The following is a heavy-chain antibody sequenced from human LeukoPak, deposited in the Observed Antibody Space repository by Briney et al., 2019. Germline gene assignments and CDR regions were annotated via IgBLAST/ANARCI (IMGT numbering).Heavy chain of an antibody. CDR1: GGSFSGYY. CDR3: ARWKRGYSGYEGGYYYYYYYMDV. Sequence: SETLSLTCAVYGGSFSGYYWSWIRQPPGKGLEWIGEINHSGSTNYNPSLKSRVTISVDTSKNQFSLKLSSVTAADTAVYYCARWKRGYSGYEGGYYYYYYYMDVWGKGTTVTISS. D-gene: IGHD5-12*01. CDR2: INHSGST. J-gene: IGHJ6*03. V-gene: IGHV4-34*01.